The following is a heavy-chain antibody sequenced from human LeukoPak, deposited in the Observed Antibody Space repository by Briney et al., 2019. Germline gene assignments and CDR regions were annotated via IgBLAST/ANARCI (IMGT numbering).Heavy chain of an antibody. CDR2: FYTSEAT. V-gene: IGHV4-4*07. D-gene: IGHD2-15*01. J-gene: IGHJ4*02. Sequence: SETLSLTCTVSGDAISSYYWSWVRQPAGQGLEWIGRFYTSEATNYNPSLKSRVTISVDTSKNQFSLKLSSVTAADAAVYYCARQDLGYCSGGSCYSGIGFDYWGQGTLVTVSS. CDR1: GDAISSYY. CDR3: ARQDLGYCSGGSCYSGIGFDY.